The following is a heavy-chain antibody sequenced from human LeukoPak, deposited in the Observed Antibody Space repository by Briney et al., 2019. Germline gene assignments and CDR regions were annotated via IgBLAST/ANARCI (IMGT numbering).Heavy chain of an antibody. CDR1: GFSFRSYG. J-gene: IGHJ4*02. V-gene: IGHV3-64*02. Sequence: GGSLRLSGAASGFSFRSYGLDWDRQAPGKGLEYVSGISDNGGSTYYADSVKGRFTISRDNSKNTLYLQMGSLSPEDMAVYYCARGPSLPVAGIFDYWGQGILVTVSS. CDR2: ISDNGGST. CDR3: ARGPSLPVAGIFDY. D-gene: IGHD6-19*01.